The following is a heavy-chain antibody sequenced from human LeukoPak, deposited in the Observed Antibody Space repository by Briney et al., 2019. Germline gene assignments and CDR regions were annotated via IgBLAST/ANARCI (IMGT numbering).Heavy chain of an antibody. CDR3: ARDPVEWELLLDC. D-gene: IGHD1-26*01. J-gene: IGHJ4*02. V-gene: IGHV3-7*01. CDR1: GFTFSNYW. CDR2: MNIDGSEK. Sequence: GGSLRLSCAASGFTFSNYWMGWVRQAPGKRPEWVANMNIDGSEKYYADSVKGRFTISRDNARNSVYLQMNSLRVEDTAVYYCARDPVEWELLLDCWGQGTLVTVSS.